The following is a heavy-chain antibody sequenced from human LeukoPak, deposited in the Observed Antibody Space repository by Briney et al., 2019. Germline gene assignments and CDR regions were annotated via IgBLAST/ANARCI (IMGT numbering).Heavy chain of an antibody. J-gene: IGHJ3*02. Sequence: SETLSLTCTVSGGSISSYYWSWIRQPPGKGLEWIGYIYYSGSTNYNPSLKSRVTMSVDTSKNQFSLKLSSVTAADTAVYYCARDPLTYYYDSSGPGAFDIWGQGTMVTVSS. V-gene: IGHV4-59*01. D-gene: IGHD3-22*01. CDR3: ARDPLTYYYDSSGPGAFDI. CDR1: GGSISSYY. CDR2: IYYSGST.